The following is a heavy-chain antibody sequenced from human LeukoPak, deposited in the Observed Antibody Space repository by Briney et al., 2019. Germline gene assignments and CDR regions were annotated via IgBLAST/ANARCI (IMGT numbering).Heavy chain of an antibody. CDR1: GFTFSGSA. CDR2: IRSKANSYAT. D-gene: IGHD4/OR15-4a*01. J-gene: IGHJ4*02. CDR3: AIDEPNYAPYDFDY. Sequence: GGSLKLSCAASGFTFSGSAMHWVRQASGKGLRWVGGIRSKANSYATAYAASVKGRFTISRDDSNNMVYLQMNSLKIEDTAVYYCAIDEPNYAPYDFDYWGQGTLVTVSS. V-gene: IGHV3-73*01.